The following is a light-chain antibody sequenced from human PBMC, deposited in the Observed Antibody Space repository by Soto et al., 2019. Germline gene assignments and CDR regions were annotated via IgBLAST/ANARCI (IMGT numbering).Light chain of an antibody. V-gene: IGKV2D-29*02. CDR3: MQSTQLPPT. CDR1: QSLLHITGETF. J-gene: IGKJ5*01. Sequence: DVVMTQTPLSLSVAPGQPASISCKSSQSLLHITGETFLFWYLQKPGQSPQLLIYEVSTRVSGVPDRFRGSESGTDFTLEISRVETDDVGIYYCMQSTQLPPTFGQGTRLGIE. CDR2: EVS.